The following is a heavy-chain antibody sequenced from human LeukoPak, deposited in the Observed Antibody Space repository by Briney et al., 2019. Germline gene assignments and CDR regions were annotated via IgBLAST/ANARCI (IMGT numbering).Heavy chain of an antibody. V-gene: IGHV4-31*03. CDR1: GGSISSGGYY. CDR3: ARDFEDRNWFDP. CDR2: IYYSGST. J-gene: IGHJ5*02. Sequence: SETLSLTCTVSGGSISSGGYYWSWIRQHPGKGLEWIGYIYYSGSTYYNPSLKSRVTMSVDTSKNQLSLKLSSVTAADTAVYYCARDFEDRNWFDPWGQGTLVTVSS. D-gene: IGHD3-9*01.